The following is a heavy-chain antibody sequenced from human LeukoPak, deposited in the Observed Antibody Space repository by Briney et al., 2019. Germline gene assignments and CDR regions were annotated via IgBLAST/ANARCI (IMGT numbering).Heavy chain of an antibody. CDR3: ARKKTGASNFDY. Sequence: ASVKVSCKASGYTFTDYYMHWVRQAPGQGLEWLGRINPDSGGTRFAQKFQGRVTMTRDTSISTAYMELSRLRSDDTAVYYCARKKTGASNFDYWGQGALVTVSS. V-gene: IGHV1-2*06. J-gene: IGHJ4*02. CDR1: GYTFTDYY. D-gene: IGHD1-1*01. CDR2: INPDSGGT.